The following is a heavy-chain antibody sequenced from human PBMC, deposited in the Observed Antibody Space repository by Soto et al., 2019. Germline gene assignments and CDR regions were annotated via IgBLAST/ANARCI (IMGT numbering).Heavy chain of an antibody. D-gene: IGHD6-13*01. Sequence: EVQLVESGGGLVKPGGSLRLSCAASGFTFKDAWMSWVRQAPGKGLEWVGHIKSTDTGGTTDHAAPVKGRFSISKDDSEGSLYLRMNSLKSENKDMYFCTWYLDIWGQGTSVIVSS. CDR1: GFTFKDAW. V-gene: IGHV3-15*05. J-gene: IGHJ6*02. CDR3: TWYLDI. CDR2: IKSTDTGGTT.